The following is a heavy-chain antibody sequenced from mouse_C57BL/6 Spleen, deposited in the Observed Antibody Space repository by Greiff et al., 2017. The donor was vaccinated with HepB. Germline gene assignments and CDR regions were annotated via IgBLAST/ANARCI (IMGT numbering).Heavy chain of an antibody. V-gene: IGHV3-6*01. D-gene: IGHD2-3*01. CDR2: ISYDGSN. CDR1: GYSITSGYY. Sequence: EVKLVESGPGLVKPSQSLSLTCSVPGYSITSGYYWNWIRQFPGNKLEWMGYISYDGSNNYNPSLKNRISITRDTSKNQFFLKLNSVTTEDTATYYCATSYDGYYYAMDYWGQGTSVTVSS. CDR3: ATSYDGYYYAMDY. J-gene: IGHJ4*01.